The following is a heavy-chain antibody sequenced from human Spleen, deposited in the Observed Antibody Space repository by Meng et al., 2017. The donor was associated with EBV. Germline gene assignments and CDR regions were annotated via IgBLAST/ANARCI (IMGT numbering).Heavy chain of an antibody. Sequence: HVQLQESGPGLAKPSETLSLNCTVSGGSISGHYWSWIRQPPGKGLEWIGYIYYSGSTNYNPSFKSRVTISVDTSKNQFSLRLRSLTASDTAVYYCASDRGQNYYWGPGTLVTVSS. D-gene: IGHD3-10*01. CDR3: ASDRGQNYY. CDR1: GGSISGHY. V-gene: IGHV4-59*11. J-gene: IGHJ4*02. CDR2: IYYSGST.